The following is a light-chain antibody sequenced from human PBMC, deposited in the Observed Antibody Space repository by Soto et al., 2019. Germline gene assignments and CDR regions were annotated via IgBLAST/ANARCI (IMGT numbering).Light chain of an antibody. CDR3: CSYVGSSILM. Sequence: QSVLTQPASMSGSPGQSITISCTGTSSDVGLYNLVSWYQHLPGKAPKLIIYEVNERPSGISDRFSGSKSGNTASLTISGLRDEYEADYYCCSYVGSSILMFGGGTKLTVL. V-gene: IGLV2-23*02. CDR2: EVN. CDR1: SSDVGLYNL. J-gene: IGLJ3*02.